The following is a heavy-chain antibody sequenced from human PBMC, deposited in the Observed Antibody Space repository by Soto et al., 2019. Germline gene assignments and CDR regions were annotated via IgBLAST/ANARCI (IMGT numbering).Heavy chain of an antibody. Sequence: QVQLVESGGGVVQPGRSLRLSCAASGFTFSSYAMHWVRQAPGKGLEWVAVISYDGSNKYYADSVKGRFTISRDNSKNTLYLQMSSVRAEDTVVYYCARDPLWVTAMVLWYFDLWGRGTLVTVSS. V-gene: IGHV3-30-3*01. CDR1: GFTFSSYA. CDR3: ARDPLWVTAMVLWYFDL. J-gene: IGHJ2*01. CDR2: ISYDGSNK. D-gene: IGHD5-18*01.